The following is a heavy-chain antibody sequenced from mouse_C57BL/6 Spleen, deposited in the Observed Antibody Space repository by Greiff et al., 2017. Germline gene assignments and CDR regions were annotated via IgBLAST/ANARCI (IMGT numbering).Heavy chain of an antibody. Sequence: EVMLVESGGGLVQPGGSLSLSCAASGFTFTDYYMSWVRQPPGKALEWLGFIRNKANGYTTEYSASVKGRFTISRDNSQSILYLQMNALRAEDSATYYCARLTVYFDYWGQGTTLTVSS. V-gene: IGHV7-3*01. D-gene: IGHD4-1*01. J-gene: IGHJ2*01. CDR2: IRNKANGYTT. CDR3: ARLTVYFDY. CDR1: GFTFTDYY.